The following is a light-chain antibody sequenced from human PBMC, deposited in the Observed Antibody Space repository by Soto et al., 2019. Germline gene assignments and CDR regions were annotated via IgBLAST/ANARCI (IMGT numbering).Light chain of an antibody. Sequence: QSALTQPASVSGSPGQSITISCTGTSSDVGGYNYVSWYQQHPGKAPKLMIYDVSKRPPGVPDRFSGSKSGNTASLTISGLQAEDEADYYCCSYAGRYTYVFGTGTKVTVL. CDR1: SSDVGGYNY. CDR2: DVS. J-gene: IGLJ1*01. V-gene: IGLV2-11*01. CDR3: CSYAGRYTYV.